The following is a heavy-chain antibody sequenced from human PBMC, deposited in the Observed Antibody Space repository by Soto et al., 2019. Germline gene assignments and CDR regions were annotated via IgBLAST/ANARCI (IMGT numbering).Heavy chain of an antibody. J-gene: IGHJ4*02. D-gene: IGHD5-12*01. CDR1: GFTFSDHY. CDR2: ISSSGTTI. Sequence: QVQLVESGGGLVKPGGSLRLSCAASGFTFSDHYMTWIRQAPGKGLEWVSYISSSGTTIYYADSVKGRFTISRDNAENSLYLQMNSLRADDTAVYYCARIGGYNLGYYFDFWGPGTRVTVSS. CDR3: ARIGGYNLGYYFDF. V-gene: IGHV3-11*01.